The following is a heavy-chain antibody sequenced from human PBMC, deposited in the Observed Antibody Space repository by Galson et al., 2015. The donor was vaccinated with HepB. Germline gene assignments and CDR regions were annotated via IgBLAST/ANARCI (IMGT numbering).Heavy chain of an antibody. Sequence: SLRLSCAASGFTVSSYGMHWVRQAPGKGLEWVAIIWYDGSNEYYADSVKGRFTISRDNSKNTVYLQMNSLRVEDTAVYYCARGSRGGEYQLLPNAYWGQGTLVTVSS. CDR1: GFTVSSYG. D-gene: IGHD2-2*01. CDR3: ARGSRGGEYQLLPNAY. J-gene: IGHJ4*02. CDR2: IWYDGSNE. V-gene: IGHV3-33*01.